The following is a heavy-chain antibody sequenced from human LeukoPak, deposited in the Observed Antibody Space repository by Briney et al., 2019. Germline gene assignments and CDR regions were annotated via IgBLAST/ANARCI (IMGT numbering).Heavy chain of an antibody. CDR2: ISGSGGTI. CDR3: ARDRGGSYSAIDY. V-gene: IGHV3-23*01. J-gene: IGHJ4*02. CDR1: GFTFSSYA. Sequence: GGSLRLSCAASGFTFSSYARSGVRQAPGKGREWVSAISGSGGTIYYADSVKGRFTISRDNAKNSLYLQMNSLRAEDTAVYYCARDRGGSYSAIDYWGQGTLVTVSS. D-gene: IGHD2-15*01.